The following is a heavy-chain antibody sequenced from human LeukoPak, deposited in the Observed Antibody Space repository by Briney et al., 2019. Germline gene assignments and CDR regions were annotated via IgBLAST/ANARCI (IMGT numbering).Heavy chain of an antibody. CDR1: GGTFSSYA. CDR3: ARDEPYYYYFDY. Sequence: SVKVSCKASGGTFSSYAISWVRQAPGQGLEWMGGIIPIFGTANYAQKFQGRVTITADESTSTAYMELSSLRSEDTAVYYCARDEPYYYYFDYWGQGTLVTVSS. D-gene: IGHD3-10*01. V-gene: IGHV1-69*13. J-gene: IGHJ4*02. CDR2: IIPIFGTA.